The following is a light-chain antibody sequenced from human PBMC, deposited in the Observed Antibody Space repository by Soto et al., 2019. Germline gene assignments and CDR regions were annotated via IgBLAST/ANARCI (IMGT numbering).Light chain of an antibody. J-gene: IGLJ1*01. CDR3: CSYAGSSTPLI. CDR1: SSDVGSYNL. Sequence: QSVLTRAASVSGSPGQSITISCTGTSSDVGSYNLVSWYQQHPGKAPKLMIYEVSKRPSGVSNRFSGSKSGNTASLTISGHQPEDEADYYCCSYAGSSTPLIFGTGTKLTVL. CDR2: EVS. V-gene: IGLV2-23*02.